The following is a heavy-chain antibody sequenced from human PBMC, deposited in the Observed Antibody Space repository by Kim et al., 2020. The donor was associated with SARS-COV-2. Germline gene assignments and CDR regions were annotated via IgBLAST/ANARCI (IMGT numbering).Heavy chain of an antibody. J-gene: IGHJ4*02. CDR3: ARDRLRGVYRSGWHYDY. D-gene: IGHD6-19*01. CDR2: ISYDGSNK. CDR1: GFTFSSYA. Sequence: GGSLRLSCAASGFTFSSYAVHWVRQAPGKGLEWVAVISYDGSNKYYGDSVKGRFTISRDNSKSTLYLQMNSLRAEDTAVYYCARDRLRGVYRSGWHYDYWGQGTLVTVSS. V-gene: IGHV3-30*04.